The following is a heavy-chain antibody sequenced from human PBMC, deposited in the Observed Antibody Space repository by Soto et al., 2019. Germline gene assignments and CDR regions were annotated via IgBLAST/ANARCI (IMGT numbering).Heavy chain of an antibody. CDR1: GDSVISGDHY. CDR3: ARIPVDTYMIYWSDP. V-gene: IGHV4-61*08. CDR2: VYFSGST. J-gene: IGHJ5*02. Sequence: SETLSLTCSVYGDSVISGDHYWSWIRQPPGKGLEWIGQVYFSGSTNYIPSLKSRLTMSVDKPKTQFSLKLNSVTAADTAVYYCARIPVDTYMIYWSDPWGQGTQVTVSS. D-gene: IGHD3-16*01.